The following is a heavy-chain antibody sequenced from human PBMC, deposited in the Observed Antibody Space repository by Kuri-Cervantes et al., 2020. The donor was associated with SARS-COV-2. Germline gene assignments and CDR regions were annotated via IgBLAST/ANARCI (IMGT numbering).Heavy chain of an antibody. CDR1: GFTFSSYG. D-gene: IGHD2-2*01. CDR3: AKRARVVPAAAVYYYMDV. CDR2: IRYDGSNK. J-gene: IGHJ6*03. Sequence: GGSLRLSCAASGFTFSSYGMHWVRQAPGKGLEWVAFIRYDGSNKYYADSVKGRFTISRDNSKNTLYLQMNSLRAEDTAVYYCAKRARVVPAAAVYYYMDVWGKGTTVTVSS. V-gene: IGHV3-30*02.